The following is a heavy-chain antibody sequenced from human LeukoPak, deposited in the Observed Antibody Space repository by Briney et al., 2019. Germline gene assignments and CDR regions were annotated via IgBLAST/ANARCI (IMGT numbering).Heavy chain of an antibody. CDR2: MNPNSGNT. Sequence: ASVKVSCKASGYTFTSYDINWVRQATGQGLEWMGWMNPNSGNTGYAQKSQGRVTITRNTSISTAYMELSSLRSEDTAVYYCARSYGYGDYGLEVYYFDYWGQGTLVTVSS. CDR3: ARSYGYGDYGLEVYYFDY. D-gene: IGHD4-17*01. J-gene: IGHJ4*02. V-gene: IGHV1-8*03. CDR1: GYTFTSYD.